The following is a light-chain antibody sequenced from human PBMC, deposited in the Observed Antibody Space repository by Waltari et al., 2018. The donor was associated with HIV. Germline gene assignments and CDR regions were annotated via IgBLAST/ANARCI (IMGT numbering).Light chain of an antibody. CDR3: QSQDMSGNYEV. J-gene: IGLJ2*01. V-gene: IGLV3-25*03. CDR2: KDN. CDR1: ALTKQY. Sequence: SYELTQPPSVSVSPGQTARITSSGAALTKQYVYWYQQNPGQAPVLAMYKDNERASGIPERFSGSSSGTTVTLTISGVQAEDEADYYCQSQDMSGNYEVFGGGTKLTVL.